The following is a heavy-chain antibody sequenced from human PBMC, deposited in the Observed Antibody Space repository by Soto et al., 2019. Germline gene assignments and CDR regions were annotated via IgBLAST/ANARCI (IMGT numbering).Heavy chain of an antibody. CDR1: GFIFDDFT. V-gene: IGHV3-43*01. CDR3: AKDEGAAVESPGD. CDR2: INWDGRIA. D-gene: IGHD6-13*01. Sequence: GGSLRLSCAAPGFIFDDFTMHWVRLVPGKGLQWVSHINWDGRIAMYADSVKGRFTISRDNTNNHLYLQMNSLRSDDTALYYCAKDEGAAVESPGDWGHGTLVTVSS. J-gene: IGHJ4*01.